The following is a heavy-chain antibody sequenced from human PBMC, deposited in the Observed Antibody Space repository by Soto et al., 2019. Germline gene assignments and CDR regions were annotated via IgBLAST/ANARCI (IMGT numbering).Heavy chain of an antibody. D-gene: IGHD2-15*01. CDR1: GYSFTSYW. J-gene: IGHJ4*02. CDR3: ARLGGVVVVAASFDY. Sequence: ESLKISCKGSGYSFTSYWIGWVRQMPGKGLEWMGIIYPGDSDTRYSPSFQGQVTISADKSISTAYLQWSSLKASDTAMYYCARLGGVVVVAASFDYWGQGTLVTVSS. V-gene: IGHV5-51*01. CDR2: IYPGDSDT.